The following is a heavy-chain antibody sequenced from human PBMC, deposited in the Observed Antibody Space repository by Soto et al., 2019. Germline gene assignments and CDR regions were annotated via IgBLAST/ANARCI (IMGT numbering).Heavy chain of an antibody. D-gene: IGHD3-3*01. V-gene: IGHV1-24*01. J-gene: IGHJ5*02. CDR2: FDPEGGET. CDR1: GYTLTELS. Sequence: ASVKVSCKGSGYTLTELSMNWVRQAPGKGLEWVGRFDPEGGETIQAQKFQGRVTMTEDTSTDTAYMELSSLRSDDTAVYYCATMRIAILGRWFDPWGQGTLVTVSS. CDR3: ATMRIAILGRWFDP.